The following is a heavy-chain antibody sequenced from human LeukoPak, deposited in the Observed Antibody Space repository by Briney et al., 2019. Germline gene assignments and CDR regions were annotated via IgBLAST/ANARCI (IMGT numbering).Heavy chain of an antibody. D-gene: IGHD2-15*01. J-gene: IGHJ4*02. CDR1: GFTFSSYA. V-gene: IGHV3-23*01. Sequence: GGSLRLSCAASGFTFSSYAMSWVRQAPGKGLEWVSAISGSGGSTYHADSVKGRFTISRDNSKNTLYLQMNSLRAEDMAVYYCAKTLTPVVAAAYFDYWGQGTLVTVSS. CDR2: ISGSGGST. CDR3: AKTLTPVVAAAYFDY.